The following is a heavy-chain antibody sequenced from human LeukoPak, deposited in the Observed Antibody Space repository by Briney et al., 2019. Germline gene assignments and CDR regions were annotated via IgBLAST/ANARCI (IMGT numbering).Heavy chain of an antibody. CDR3: AKGGRPDGWDY. V-gene: IGHV3-23*01. D-gene: IGHD1-14*01. J-gene: IGHJ4*02. Sequence: GGSLSLSCAASGFSFSSIGMSWVRQAAGKGLQWVSAISSSGNTYYADSVKGRFTISRDNSKNTLFLQMNSLGAEDTALYYCAKGGRPDGWDYWGQGTLVTVSS. CDR2: ISSSGNT. CDR1: GFSFSSIG.